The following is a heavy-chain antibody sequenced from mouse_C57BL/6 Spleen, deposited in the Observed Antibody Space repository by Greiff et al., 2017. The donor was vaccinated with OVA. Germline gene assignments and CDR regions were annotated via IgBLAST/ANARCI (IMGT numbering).Heavy chain of an antibody. CDR3: TRTPIGDGHWYFEV. D-gene: IGHD1-1*01. Sequence: QVQLQQSGAELVRPGASVTLSCKASGYTFTDYEMHWVKQTPVHGLEWIGAIDPETGGTAYNQKFKGKAILTADKSSSTAYMELRSLTAVDSAVYYCTRTPIGDGHWYFEVWGTGTTVTVSS. CDR1: GYTFTDYE. CDR2: IDPETGGT. V-gene: IGHV1-15*01. J-gene: IGHJ1*03.